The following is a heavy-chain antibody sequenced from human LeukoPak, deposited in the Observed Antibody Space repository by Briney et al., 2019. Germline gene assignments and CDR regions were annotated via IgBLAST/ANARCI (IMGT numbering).Heavy chain of an antibody. Sequence: ASVKVSCKASSYTFTRYGISWVRQAPGQGLEWMGWISGSNGNTNYAQKFLGRVTMTADTSTSTAYMELRSLTSDDTAVYYCARGDSSSYDAFDIWGQGTMVTVSS. CDR1: SYTFTRYG. V-gene: IGHV1-18*01. J-gene: IGHJ3*02. D-gene: IGHD6-13*01. CDR3: ARGDSSSYDAFDI. CDR2: ISGSNGNT.